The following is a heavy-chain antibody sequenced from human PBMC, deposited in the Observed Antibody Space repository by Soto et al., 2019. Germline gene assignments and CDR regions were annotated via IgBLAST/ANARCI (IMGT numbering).Heavy chain of an antibody. J-gene: IGHJ4*02. D-gene: IGHD1-7*01. Sequence: PSETLSLTCAVYGGSFRGYYWSWIRQFPGKGLEWIGEINHSGGSNYNPSLKSRFIISVESSKNQVSLNVSSVTAADTAVYYCARGQGTAGFHDYWGQGTLGTVSS. CDR1: GGSFRGYY. CDR2: INHSGGS. V-gene: IGHV4-34*01. CDR3: ARGQGTAGFHDY.